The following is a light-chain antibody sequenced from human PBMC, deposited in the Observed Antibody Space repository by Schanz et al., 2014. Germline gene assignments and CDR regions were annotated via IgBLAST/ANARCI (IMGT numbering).Light chain of an antibody. CDR2: DVS. J-gene: IGLJ1*01. V-gene: IGLV2-14*03. Sequence: QSALTQPASVSGSPGQSITISCTGTSSDVGAYNYVSWYQHHPGKAPKLMIYDVSNRPSGVSNRFSGSKSGNTASLTISGLQAEDGADYYCSSYSRRKLYVFGTGTKLTVL. CDR3: SSYSRRKLYV. CDR1: SSDVGAYNY.